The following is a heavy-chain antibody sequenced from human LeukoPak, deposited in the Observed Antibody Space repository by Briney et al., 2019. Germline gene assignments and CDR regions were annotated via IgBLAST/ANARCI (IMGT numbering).Heavy chain of an antibody. J-gene: IGHJ4*02. V-gene: IGHV4-59*01. Sequence: PSETLSLTCTVSGGSISSYYWGWIRQPPGKGLEWIGYIYYSGSTNYNPSLKSRVIISVDTSKNQFSLKLSSVTAADTAVYYCARGVFRYFDYWGQGTLVTVSS. CDR2: IYYSGST. D-gene: IGHD6-13*01. CDR3: ARGVFRYFDY. CDR1: GGSISSYY.